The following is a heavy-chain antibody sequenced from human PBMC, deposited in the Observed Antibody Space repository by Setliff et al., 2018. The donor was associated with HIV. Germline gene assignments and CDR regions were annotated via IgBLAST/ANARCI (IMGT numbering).Heavy chain of an antibody. Sequence: PGGSLRLSCAASGFIFSSYAMHWVRQAPGKGLEWVAVMSYDGNNKYYADSVKGRFTISRDNSKNTLFLRMNSLRAEDTAVYYCARDLSYDYDRSSDTFDYWGQGTPVTVSS. V-gene: IGHV3-30*07. CDR1: GFIFSSYA. CDR2: MSYDGNNK. D-gene: IGHD3-22*01. CDR3: ARDLSYDYDRSSDTFDY. J-gene: IGHJ4*02.